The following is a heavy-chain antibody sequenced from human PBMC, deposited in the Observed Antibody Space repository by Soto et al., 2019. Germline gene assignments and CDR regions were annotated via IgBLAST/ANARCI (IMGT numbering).Heavy chain of an antibody. CDR1: GYTFTSYG. D-gene: IGHD3-9*01. J-gene: IGHJ5*02. CDR3: AREVPILTGFVFERQNWFDP. V-gene: IGHV1-18*01. Sequence: ASVKVSCKASGYTFTSYGISWVRQAPGQGLEWMGWISAYNGNTNYAQKLQGRVTMTTDTSTSTAYMELRSLRSDDTAVYYCAREVPILTGFVFERQNWFDPWGQGTLVTVSS. CDR2: ISAYNGNT.